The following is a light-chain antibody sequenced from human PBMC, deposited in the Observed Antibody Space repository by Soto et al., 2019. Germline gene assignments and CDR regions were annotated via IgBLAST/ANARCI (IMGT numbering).Light chain of an antibody. CDR2: GAS. CDR1: QSVSSN. Sequence: EIVMTQSQATLSVSPGERATLSCSASQSVSSNLAWYQQKPGQAPRLLIYGASTRATGIPARFSGSGSGTEFTLTIRSLQSEDFAVYYCQQYNNWPWTFGQGTKVEIK. V-gene: IGKV3-15*01. CDR3: QQYNNWPWT. J-gene: IGKJ1*01.